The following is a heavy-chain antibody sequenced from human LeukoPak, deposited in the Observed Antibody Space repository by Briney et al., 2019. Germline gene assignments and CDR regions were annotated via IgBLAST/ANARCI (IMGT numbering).Heavy chain of an antibody. CDR1: GFTFSSDS. CDR3: ARGDYDFWSGARGVTYYYYYMDV. V-gene: IGHV3-21*01. CDR2: ISSSSSYI. J-gene: IGHJ6*03. D-gene: IGHD3-3*01. Sequence: GGSLRLSCAASGFTFSSDSMNWVRQAPGKGLEWVSAISSSSSYIYYADSVKGRFTISRDNAKNSLYLQLNSLRAEDTAVYYCARGDYDFWSGARGVTYYYYYMDVWGKGTTVTVSS.